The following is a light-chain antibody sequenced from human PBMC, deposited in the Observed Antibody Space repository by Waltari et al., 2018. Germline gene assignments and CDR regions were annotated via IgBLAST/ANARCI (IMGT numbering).Light chain of an antibody. Sequence: DIQMTQSPSSLSASVGDRVTITCRASQGISNYLAWYQQEPGKVPKLLIYAASTLQSGVPARFSGSGSGTDFTLTISRLQPEDVATYYCQKYNSAPPWTCGQGTKVEIK. J-gene: IGKJ1*01. CDR1: QGISNY. V-gene: IGKV1-27*01. CDR2: AAS. CDR3: QKYNSAPPWT.